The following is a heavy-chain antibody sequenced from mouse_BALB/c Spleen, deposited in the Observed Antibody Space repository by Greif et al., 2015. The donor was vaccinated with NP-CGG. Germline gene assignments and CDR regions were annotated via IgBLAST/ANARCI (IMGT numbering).Heavy chain of an antibody. CDR2: ISCSGST. CDR3: ARRGLLRDAMDY. J-gene: IGHJ4*01. V-gene: IGHV3-2*02. Sequence: DVQLVESGPGLVKPSQSLSLTCTVTGYSITSDYAWNWIRQFPGNKLEWMGYISCSGSTSYNPSLKSRISITRDTSKNQFFLQLNSVTTEDTATYYCARRGLLRDAMDYWGQGTSVTVSS. CDR1: GYSITSDYA. D-gene: IGHD1-1*01.